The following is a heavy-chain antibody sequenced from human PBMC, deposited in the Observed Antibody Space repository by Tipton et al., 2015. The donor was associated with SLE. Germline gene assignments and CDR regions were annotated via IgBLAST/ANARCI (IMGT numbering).Heavy chain of an antibody. CDR2: INSDGSST. D-gene: IGHD1-1*01. J-gene: IGHJ3*02. V-gene: IGHV3-74*01. CDR1: GFTFSSYW. Sequence: SGFTFSSYWMHWVRQAPGKGLVWVSRINSDGSSTSYADSVKGRFTISRDNAKNTLYLQMNSLRAEDTAVYYCARPNGTPAFDIWGQGTMVTVSS. CDR3: ARPNGTPAFDI.